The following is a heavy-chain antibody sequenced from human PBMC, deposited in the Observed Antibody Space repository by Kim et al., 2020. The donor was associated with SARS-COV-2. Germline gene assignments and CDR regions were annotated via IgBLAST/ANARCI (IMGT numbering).Heavy chain of an antibody. D-gene: IGHD3-3*01. Sequence: SETLSLTCAVYVGSFSGYHWTWIRQSPGKGLEWIGEINHSGATNYNPSLESRVALSVDTSKNQFSLKVKSVTDADTAVYFCARGRAGVVPSPIMGLGPHYDYYVLDVWGQGTTVSVSS. J-gene: IGHJ6*02. CDR2: INHSGAT. V-gene: IGHV4-34*01. CDR1: VGSFSGYH. CDR3: ARGRAGVVPSPIMGLGPHYDYYVLDV.